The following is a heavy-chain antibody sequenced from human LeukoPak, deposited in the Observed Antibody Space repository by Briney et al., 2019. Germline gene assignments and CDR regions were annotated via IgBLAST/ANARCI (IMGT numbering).Heavy chain of an antibody. V-gene: IGHV4-39*01. CDR3: ARNSSGWSFDY. CDR1: GDSISSGSYY. CDR2: IYYSRST. D-gene: IGHD6-19*01. J-gene: IGHJ4*01. Sequence: PSETLSLTCTVSGDSISSGSYYWGWIRQSPGKDLEWIGSIYYSRSTHYNPSLKSRVTISVDTSKKQFSLKLSSVTAADTAVYYCARNSSGWSFDYWGQGTLVTVSS.